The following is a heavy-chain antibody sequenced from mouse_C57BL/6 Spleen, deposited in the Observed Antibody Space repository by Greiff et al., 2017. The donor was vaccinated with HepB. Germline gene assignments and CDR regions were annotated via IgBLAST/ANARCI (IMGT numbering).Heavy chain of an antibody. Sequence: VQLQQSGPELVKPGASVKISCKASGYAFSSSWMNWVKQRPGKGLEWIGRIYPGDGDTNYNGKFKGKATLTADKSSSTAYMQLSSLTSEDSAVYFCASSPYYGRSYYAMDYWGQGTSVTVSS. CDR1: GYAFSSSW. D-gene: IGHD1-1*01. J-gene: IGHJ4*01. CDR2: IYPGDGDT. V-gene: IGHV1-82*01. CDR3: ASSPYYGRSYYAMDY.